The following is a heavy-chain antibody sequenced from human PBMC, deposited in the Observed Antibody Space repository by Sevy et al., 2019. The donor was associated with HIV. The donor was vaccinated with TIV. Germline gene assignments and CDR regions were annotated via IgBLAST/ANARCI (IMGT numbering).Heavy chain of an antibody. J-gene: IGHJ6*02. Sequence: GGSLRLSCAASEFSFSSYSMNWVRQAPGKGPEWVSVIHSGGKISYADSVQGRFTSSSDNSKNTLYHQMNSLRAEDTAVYYCAGEDIVLGEDNYYGIDVWGQGTTVTVSS. V-gene: IGHV3-53*01. CDR1: EFSFSSYS. D-gene: IGHD2-15*01. CDR2: IHSGGKI. CDR3: AGEDIVLGEDNYYGIDV.